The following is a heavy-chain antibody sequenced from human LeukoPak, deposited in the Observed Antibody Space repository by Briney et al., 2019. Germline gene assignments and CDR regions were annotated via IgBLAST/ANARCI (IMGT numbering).Heavy chain of an antibody. J-gene: IGHJ4*02. CDR2: ISGSGGST. Sequence: PGGCLRLSCAASGFTFSIYAMSWVRQAPGKGLEWVSGISGSGGSTYYADSVKGRFTISRDNSKNTLYLQMNSLRAEDTAVYYCANPGEYCSSTSCYSEGGYWGQGTLVTVSS. D-gene: IGHD2-2*01. CDR1: GFTFSIYA. CDR3: ANPGEYCSSTSCYSEGGY. V-gene: IGHV3-23*01.